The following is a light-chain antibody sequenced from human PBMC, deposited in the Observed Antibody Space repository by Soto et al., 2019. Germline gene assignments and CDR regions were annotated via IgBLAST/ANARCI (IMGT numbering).Light chain of an antibody. Sequence: DIQMIQSPSTLSASVGDRVTITCRAIQSISSWLAWYQQKPGKAPKLLIYKASSLESGVPSRFSGTGSGTKIALTIGCLQPDDFATYYCQRYNSYLWTCGQGTKVDIK. J-gene: IGKJ1*01. CDR1: QSISSW. V-gene: IGKV1-5*03. CDR2: KAS. CDR3: QRYNSYLWT.